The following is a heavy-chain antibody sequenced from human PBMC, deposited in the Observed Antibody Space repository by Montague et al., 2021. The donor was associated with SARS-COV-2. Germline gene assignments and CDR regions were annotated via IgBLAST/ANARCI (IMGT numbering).Heavy chain of an antibody. D-gene: IGHD4-17*01. CDR3: ARDYGDYCSGYYYGMDV. CDR1: GGSISSSSYY. V-gene: IGHV4-39*07. Sequence: SETLSLTCTVSGGSISSSSYYWGWTRQPPGKGLEWIGSIYYSGSTYYNPSLKSRVTISVDTSKNQFSLKLSSVTAAATAVYYCARDYGDYCSGYYYGMDVWGQGTTVTVSS. J-gene: IGHJ6*02. CDR2: IYYSGST.